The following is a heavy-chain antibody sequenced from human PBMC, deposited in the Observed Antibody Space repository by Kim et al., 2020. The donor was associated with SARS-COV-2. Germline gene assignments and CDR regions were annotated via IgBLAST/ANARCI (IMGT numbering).Heavy chain of an antibody. V-gene: IGHV3-74*01. CDR3: ARNNWGIDY. CDR1: GFTFSSHW. J-gene: IGHJ4*02. CDR2: INSDGSDT. D-gene: IGHD7-27*01. Sequence: GGSLRLSCAASGFTFSSHWMHWVRHTPGKGLVWVSRINSDGSDTSYADSVTGRFTISRDNARNTLFLQMNSLTAADTAVYYCARNNWGIDYWGQGTRVTVPS.